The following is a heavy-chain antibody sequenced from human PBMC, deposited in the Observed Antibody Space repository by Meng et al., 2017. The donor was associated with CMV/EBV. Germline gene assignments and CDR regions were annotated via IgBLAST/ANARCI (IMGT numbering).Heavy chain of an antibody. CDR1: GGSISSSSYY. V-gene: IGHV4-39*07. CDR2: IYYSGST. CDR3: ASLAGDY. Sequence: LRRQESGPGRVKPSETLSLTCPVSGGSISSSSYYWGWIRQPPGKGLEWIGSIYYSGSTYYNPSLKSRVTISVDTSKNQFSLKLSSVTAADTAVYYCASLAGDYWGQGTLVTVSS. D-gene: IGHD3-10*01. J-gene: IGHJ4*02.